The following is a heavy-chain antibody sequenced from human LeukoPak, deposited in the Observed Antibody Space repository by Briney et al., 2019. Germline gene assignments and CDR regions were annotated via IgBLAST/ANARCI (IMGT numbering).Heavy chain of an antibody. V-gene: IGHV1-2*02. J-gene: IGHJ1*01. CDR1: GYIFIGYY. CDR2: INPSSGGT. Sequence: ASVKVSCKASGYIFIGYYMHWVRQAPGQGLEWMGWINPSSGGTEYAQKFQGRVSLTRDTSITTAYMELSRLRSDDTAVYYCATYYSSTWSWGTEYFQHWGQGTLVTVSS. CDR3: ATYYSSTWSWGTEYFQH. D-gene: IGHD6-13*01.